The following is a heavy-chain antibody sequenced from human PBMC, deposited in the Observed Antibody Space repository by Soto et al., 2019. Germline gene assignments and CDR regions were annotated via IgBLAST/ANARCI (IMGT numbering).Heavy chain of an antibody. Sequence: PGGSLRLSCAASGFTFSSYGMHWVRQAPGKGLEWVAVISYDGSNKYYADSVKGRFTISRDNSKNTLYLQMNSLRAEDTAVYYCEKDLNLQLVGDAFAIWGQGI. J-gene: IGHJ3*02. D-gene: IGHD6-13*01. V-gene: IGHV3-30*18. CDR1: GFTFSSYG. CDR2: ISYDGSNK. CDR3: EKDLNLQLVGDAFAI.